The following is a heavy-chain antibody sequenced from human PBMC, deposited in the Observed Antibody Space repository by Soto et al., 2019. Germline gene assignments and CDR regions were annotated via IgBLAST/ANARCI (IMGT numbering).Heavy chain of an antibody. CDR2: MYNTGST. D-gene: IGHD2-15*01. CDR1: GGSISWYY. CDR3: ARRYGGTFDY. J-gene: IGHJ4*02. Sequence: SETLSLTSPVSGGSISWYYWSWIRQPPGKGLEWIGYMYNTGSTVYNPSFKSRVTISVDTSKNQFSLKLSSVTAADTAVYYCARRYGGTFDYWGQGTLVTVSS. V-gene: IGHV4-59*08.